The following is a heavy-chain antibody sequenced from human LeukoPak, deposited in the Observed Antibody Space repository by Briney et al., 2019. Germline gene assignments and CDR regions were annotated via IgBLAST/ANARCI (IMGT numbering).Heavy chain of an antibody. CDR1: GFNFGSYA. Sequence: PGGSLRLSCAASGFNFGSYAMNWVRQAPGKGLGWISHINSEMNLRDYADSVKGRFTISRDNAKHSVDLQMSSLRDEDTAVYYCVRDHNWAFDYWGQGILVTVSS. CDR3: VRDHNWAFDY. J-gene: IGHJ4*02. D-gene: IGHD1-1*01. V-gene: IGHV3-48*02. CDR2: INSEMNLR.